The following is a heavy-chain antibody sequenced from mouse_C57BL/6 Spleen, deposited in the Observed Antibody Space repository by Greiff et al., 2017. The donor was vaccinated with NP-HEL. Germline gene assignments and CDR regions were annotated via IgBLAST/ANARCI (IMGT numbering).Heavy chain of an antibody. D-gene: IGHD1-1*01. J-gene: IGHJ3*01. Sequence: EVKLMESGGGLVKPGGSLKLSCAASGFTFSDYGMHWVRQAPEKGLEWVAYISSGSSTIYYADTVKGRFTISRDNAKNTLFLQMTSLRSEDTAMYYCARPGGSSLLAYWGQGTLVTVSA. CDR3: ARPGGSSLLAY. V-gene: IGHV5-17*01. CDR1: GFTFSDYG. CDR2: ISSGSSTI.